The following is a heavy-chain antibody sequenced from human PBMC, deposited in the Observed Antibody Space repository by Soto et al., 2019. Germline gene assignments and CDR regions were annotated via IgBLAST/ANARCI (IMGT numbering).Heavy chain of an antibody. CDR2: FDPEDGET. CDR3: ATDRPRSSSWLNWGGHYYYYGMDV. CDR1: GYTLTELS. D-gene: IGHD6-13*01. V-gene: IGHV1-24*01. Sequence: QVQLVQSGAEVKKPGASVKVSCKVSGYTLTELSMHWVRQAPGKGLEWMGGFDPEDGETIYAQKFQGRVTMTEDTSTDTAYMELSSLRSEDTAVYYCATDRPRSSSWLNWGGHYYYYGMDVWGQGTTVTVSS. J-gene: IGHJ6*02.